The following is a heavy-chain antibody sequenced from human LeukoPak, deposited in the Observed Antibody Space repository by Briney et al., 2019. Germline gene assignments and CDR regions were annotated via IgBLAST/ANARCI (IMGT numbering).Heavy chain of an antibody. CDR1: EFTFDDYA. CDR3: AKDFSTYYSSGWYDY. V-gene: IGHV3-9*01. Sequence: GGSLRLSCAASEFTFDDYAMHWVRQAPGKGLEWVSGISWNSGSIGYADSVKGRFTISRDNAKNSLYLQMNSLRAEDTALYYCAKDFSTYYSSGWYDYWGQGTLVTVSS. CDR2: ISWNSGSI. J-gene: IGHJ4*02. D-gene: IGHD6-19*01.